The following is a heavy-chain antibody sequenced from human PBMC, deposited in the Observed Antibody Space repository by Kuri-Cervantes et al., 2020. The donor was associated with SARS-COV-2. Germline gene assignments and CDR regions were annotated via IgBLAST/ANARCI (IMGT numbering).Heavy chain of an antibody. D-gene: IGHD4-17*01. Sequence: GGSLRLSCKASGYNFNTYWIGWVRQMPGKGLEWVGIIYPGDSDTRYSPSFQGQVTISADKSITTAYLQWSSLKASDTAIYYCASRGTTVPAGNYWGQGTLVTVSS. CDR2: IYPGDSDT. CDR3: ASRGTTVPAGNY. V-gene: IGHV5-51*01. J-gene: IGHJ4*02. CDR1: GYNFNTYW.